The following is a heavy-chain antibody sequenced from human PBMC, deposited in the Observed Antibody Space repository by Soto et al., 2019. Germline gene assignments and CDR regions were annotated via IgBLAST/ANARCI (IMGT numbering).Heavy chain of an antibody. V-gene: IGHV3-23*01. J-gene: IGHJ4*02. CDR3: AKATIAAAGNY. CDR1: GFTFSSYA. Sequence: GESLKISCAASGFTFSSYAMSWVRQAPGKGLEWVSAISGSGGSTYYADSVKGRFTISRDNSKNTLYLQMNSLRAEDTAVYYCAKATIAAAGNYWGQGTLVTVSS. CDR2: ISGSGGST. D-gene: IGHD6-13*01.